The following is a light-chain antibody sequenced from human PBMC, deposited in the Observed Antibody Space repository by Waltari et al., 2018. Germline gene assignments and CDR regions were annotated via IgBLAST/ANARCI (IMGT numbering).Light chain of an antibody. J-gene: IGKJ5*01. V-gene: IGKV3-15*01. CDR3: HQYNNWPPIT. CDR1: QSVSSN. CDR2: GAS. Sequence: IVLTQSPATLSVSPGERATLSCRASQSVSSNLAWYQQKPGQPPRLLISGASTRAAGIPARFSGSGSATEFNLTISSLQSEDFAVYYCHQYNNWPPITFGQGTRLEIK.